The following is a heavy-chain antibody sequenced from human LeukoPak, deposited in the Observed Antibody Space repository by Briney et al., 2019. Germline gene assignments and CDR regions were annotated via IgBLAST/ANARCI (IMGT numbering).Heavy chain of an antibody. J-gene: IGHJ1*01. CDR2: LSGSGGST. CDR3: AKDRGRLSH. V-gene: IGHV3-23*01. CDR1: GFTFSSYA. Sequence: PGGSLRLSCAASGFTFSSYAMSWVRQAPGKGLEWVSALSGSGGSTYYADSVKGPFTFSRDNSKNTLYLQMNSLRPEDTAVYYCAKDRGRLSHWGQGTLVTVSS.